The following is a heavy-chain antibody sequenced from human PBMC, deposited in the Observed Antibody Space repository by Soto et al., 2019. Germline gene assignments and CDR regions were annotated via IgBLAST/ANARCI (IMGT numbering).Heavy chain of an antibody. J-gene: IGHJ1*01. D-gene: IGHD2-2*01. CDR3: AKDRQGYCISSSCYYFH. CDR2: ISYDGSKT. CDR1: GFTFNTYG. Sequence: QVQLVESGGGVVQPGRSLRLSCAASGFTFNTYGMHWVRQAPGKGLEWVAIISYDGSKTNYADSVKGRFTVSRDNSKNTLSLQMNSLRAEDTAVYYCAKDRQGYCISSSCYYFHWGQGTLVTVSS. V-gene: IGHV3-30*18.